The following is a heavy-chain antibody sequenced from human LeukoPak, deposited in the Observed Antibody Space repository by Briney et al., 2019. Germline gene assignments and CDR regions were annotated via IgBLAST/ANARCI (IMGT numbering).Heavy chain of an antibody. Sequence: PSETLSLTCTVSGGSISSSSYYWGWIRQPPGKGLEWIGSIYYSGSTYYNPSLKSRVTISVDTSKNQFSLKLSSVTAADTAVYYCARDSPVLRFLNADRGNFDYWGQGTLVTVSS. D-gene: IGHD3-3*01. CDR1: GGSISSSSYY. CDR3: ARDSPVLRFLNADRGNFDY. V-gene: IGHV4-39*07. CDR2: IYYSGST. J-gene: IGHJ4*02.